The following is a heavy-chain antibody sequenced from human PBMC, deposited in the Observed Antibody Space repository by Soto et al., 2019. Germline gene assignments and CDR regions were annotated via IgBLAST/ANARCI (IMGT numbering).Heavy chain of an antibody. Sequence: GGSLRLSCAASGFTFSSYSMNWVRQAPGKGLEWVSSISSSSSYIYYADSVKGRFTISRDNAKNSLYLQMNSLRAEDTAVYYCARGRVDGDYGDYLGWFDPWGQGTLVTVSS. CDR1: GFTFSSYS. D-gene: IGHD4-17*01. CDR2: ISSSSSYI. V-gene: IGHV3-21*01. CDR3: ARGRVDGDYGDYLGWFDP. J-gene: IGHJ5*02.